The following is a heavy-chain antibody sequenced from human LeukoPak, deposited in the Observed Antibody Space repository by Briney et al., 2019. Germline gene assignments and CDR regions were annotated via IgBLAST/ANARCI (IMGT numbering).Heavy chain of an antibody. CDR1: GDSVSSNSAA. Sequence: SQTLSLTCAISGDSVSSNSAAWNWIRQSPSRGLEWLGRTHYRSKWYNDYAVSVKSRITINPDTSKNQFSLQLNSVTPEDTAVYYCARGYLHCSSTSCSSDYWGQGTLVTVSS. V-gene: IGHV6-1*01. CDR3: ARGYLHCSSTSCSSDY. D-gene: IGHD2-2*01. CDR2: THYRSKWYN. J-gene: IGHJ4*02.